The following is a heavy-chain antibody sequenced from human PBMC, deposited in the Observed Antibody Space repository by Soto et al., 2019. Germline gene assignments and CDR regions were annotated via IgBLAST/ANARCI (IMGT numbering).Heavy chain of an antibody. Sequence: QVQLVESGGGVVQPGRSLRLSCAASGFTFSSYGMHWVRQAPGKGLEWVAVIWYDGSNKYYADSVKGRFTISRDNSKNTLYLQMNSLRAEDTAVYYCARVGAGDGMDVWGPGTTVTVSS. CDR1: GFTFSSYG. V-gene: IGHV3-33*01. CDR3: ARVGAGDGMDV. J-gene: IGHJ6*02. D-gene: IGHD1-26*01. CDR2: IWYDGSNK.